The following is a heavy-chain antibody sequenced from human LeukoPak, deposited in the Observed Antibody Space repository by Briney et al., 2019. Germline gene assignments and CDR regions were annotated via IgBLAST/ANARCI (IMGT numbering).Heavy chain of an antibody. V-gene: IGHV3-23*01. CDR1: GFTFSSYA. Sequence: GGSLRLPCAASGFTFSSYAMSWVRQAPGKGLEWASAISGSGGSTYYADSVKGRFTISRDNSKNTLYLQMNSLRAEDTAVYYCAKKYSSGCFDLWGQGTLVTVSS. J-gene: IGHJ5*02. CDR3: AKKYSSGCFDL. D-gene: IGHD6-19*01. CDR2: ISGSGGST.